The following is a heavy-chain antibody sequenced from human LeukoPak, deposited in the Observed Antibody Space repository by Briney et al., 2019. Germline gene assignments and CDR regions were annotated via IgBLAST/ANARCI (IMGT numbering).Heavy chain of an antibody. J-gene: IGHJ6*03. CDR1: GGSISSYY. CDR2: IYYSGST. CDR3: ARGDGATNGYYYYYYMDV. Sequence: SETLSLTCTVSGGSISSYYWSWIRQPPGKGLEWIGYIYYSGSTNYHPSLKSRVTISVDTSKNQFSLKLSSVTAADTAVYYCARGDGATNGYYYYYYMDVWGKGTTVTVSS. D-gene: IGHD1-26*01. V-gene: IGHV4-59*01.